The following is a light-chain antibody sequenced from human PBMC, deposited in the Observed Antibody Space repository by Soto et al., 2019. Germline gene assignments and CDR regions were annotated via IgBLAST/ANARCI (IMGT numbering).Light chain of an antibody. V-gene: IGKV1-27*01. J-gene: IGKJ4*01. CDR2: AAS. CDR3: QKYTNVPA. CDR1: QGISNS. Sequence: DIQMTQSPSSLSASVGDRVTITCRASQGISNSLAWYQQRPGKVPKLLIYAASTLQSGVPSRFSGSGSGTDFTLTISSLQPEDVATYYCQKYTNVPAFGGGTKVEIK.